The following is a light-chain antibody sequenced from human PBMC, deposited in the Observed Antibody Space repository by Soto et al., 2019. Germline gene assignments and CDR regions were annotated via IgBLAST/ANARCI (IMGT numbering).Light chain of an antibody. CDR1: SSDVGGYNY. Sequence: QSVLTQPPSASGSLGQSVTISCTGTSSDVGGYNYVSWHQQHPGKAPKVMIYEVTKRPPGVPDRFSGSKSGNTASLTVSGLQAEDEDDYYCSSFAGGGNPVLLGGGTKVTVL. CDR3: SSFAGGGNPVL. V-gene: IGLV2-8*01. CDR2: EVT. J-gene: IGLJ2*01.